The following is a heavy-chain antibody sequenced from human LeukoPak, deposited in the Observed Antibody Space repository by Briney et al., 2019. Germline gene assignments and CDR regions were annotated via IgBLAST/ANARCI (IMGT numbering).Heavy chain of an antibody. CDR3: ARRDETQGYCSSTSCYSQAVDY. V-gene: IGHV5-51*01. CDR2: IYPGDSDT. CDR1: GYSFTSYW. Sequence: GESLKISCKGSGYSFTSYWIGCVRQMPGKGLEWMGIIYPGDSDTRYSPSFQGQVTISADKSISTAYLQWSSLKASDTPMYYCARRDETQGYCSSTSCYSQAVDYWGQGTLVTVSS. J-gene: IGHJ4*02. D-gene: IGHD2-2*01.